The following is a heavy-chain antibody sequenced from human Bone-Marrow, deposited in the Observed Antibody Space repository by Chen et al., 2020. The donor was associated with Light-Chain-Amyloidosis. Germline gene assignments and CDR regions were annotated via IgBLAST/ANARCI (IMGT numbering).Heavy chain of an antibody. CDR3: AKDISYDDIFPGYPADAFDI. CDR2: SSGSGGSR. J-gene: IGHJ3*02. Sequence: EVQVVESGGGLLQRGGSLRLSCAASGFAFSSYAMSWVRQAPGKGLEWVSTSSGSGGSRYYGDSVKGRLTIARDNSKNALFLQMNRLRAGATAVYYCAKDISYDDIFPGYPADAFDIWGQGTMVTVSS. CDR1: GFAFSSYA. D-gene: IGHD3-9*01. V-gene: IGHV3-23*04.